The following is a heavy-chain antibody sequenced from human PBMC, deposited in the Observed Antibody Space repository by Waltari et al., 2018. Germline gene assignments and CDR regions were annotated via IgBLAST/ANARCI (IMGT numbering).Heavy chain of an antibody. D-gene: IGHD3-3*01. CDR3: ATTGLWGVVPGKRYFDL. CDR1: GGTFSSYT. CDR2: FDPEDGET. J-gene: IGHJ2*01. V-gene: IGHV1-24*01. Sequence: QVQLVQSGAEVKKPGSSVKVSCKASGGTFSSYTISWVRQAPGQGLEWMGGFDPEDGETIYAQKFQGRVTMTEDTSTDTAYMELSSLRSEDTAVYYCATTGLWGVVPGKRYFDLWGRGTLVTVSS.